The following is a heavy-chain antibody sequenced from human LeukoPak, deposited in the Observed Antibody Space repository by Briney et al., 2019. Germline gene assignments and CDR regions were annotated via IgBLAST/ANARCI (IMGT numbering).Heavy chain of an antibody. CDR1: GFTFSNYA. V-gene: IGHV3-23*01. CDR2: IDGPSFRT. Sequence: PGGSLRLSCAASGFTFSNYAMHWVRQAPGKGLEWVSTIDGPSFRTHYADSVMGRFTISRDNSKNSLYLQMNSLRAEDTAVNFCTPWVGGHFDFWGQGNPVTVPS. J-gene: IGHJ4*02. D-gene: IGHD1-26*01. CDR3: TPWVGGHFDF.